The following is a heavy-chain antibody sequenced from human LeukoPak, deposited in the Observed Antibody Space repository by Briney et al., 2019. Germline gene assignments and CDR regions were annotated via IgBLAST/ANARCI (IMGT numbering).Heavy chain of an antibody. CDR3: ARRGTDSSGWYSIDY. CDR1: GFSLSTSGMC. CDR2: IDWDDDK. J-gene: IGHJ4*02. V-gene: IGHV2-70*01. Sequence: SGPTLVNPPQTLTLTCTFSGFSLSTSGMCVSWIRQPPVKALEWLALIDWDDDKYYSTSLKTRLTISKDTSKNQVVLTMTNMDPVDTATYYCARRGTDSSGWYSIDYWGQGTLVTVSS. D-gene: IGHD6-19*01.